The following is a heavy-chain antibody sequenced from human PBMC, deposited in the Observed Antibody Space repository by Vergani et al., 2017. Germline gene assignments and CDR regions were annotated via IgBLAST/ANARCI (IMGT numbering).Heavy chain of an antibody. CDR2: IYYSGST. CDR1: GGSISSSSYY. D-gene: IGHD6-19*01. CDR3: ARDGYSSGWPRAPFDP. V-gene: IGHV4-39*07. Sequence: QLQLQESGPGLVKPSETLSLTCTVSGGSISSSSYYRGWIRQPPGKGLEWIGSIYYSGSTYYNPSLKSRVTISVDTSKNQFSLKLSSVTAADTAVYYCARDGYSSGWPRAPFDPWGQGTLVTVSS. J-gene: IGHJ5*02.